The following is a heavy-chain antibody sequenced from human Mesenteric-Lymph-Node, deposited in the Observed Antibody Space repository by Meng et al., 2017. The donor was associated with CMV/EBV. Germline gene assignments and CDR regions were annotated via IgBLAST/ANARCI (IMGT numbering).Heavy chain of an antibody. CDR2: IYYSGST. Sequence: GSLRLSCTVSGGSISSYYWSWIRQPPGKGLEWIGYIYYSGSTNYNPSLKSRVTISVDTSKNQFSLKLSSVTAADTAVYYCARVQDWFDPWGQGTLVTVSS. V-gene: IGHV4-59*01. CDR3: ARVQDWFDP. J-gene: IGHJ5*02. CDR1: GGSISSYY.